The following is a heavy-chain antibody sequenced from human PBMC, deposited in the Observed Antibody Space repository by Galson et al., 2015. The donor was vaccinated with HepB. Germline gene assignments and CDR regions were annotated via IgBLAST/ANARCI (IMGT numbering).Heavy chain of an antibody. D-gene: IGHD6-6*01. Sequence: SLRLSCAASGFTFSSYAMFWVRQAPRKGLEWVATIWYDGSNKYYADSVKGRFTISRDNSKNTLYLQMNSLGVEDTAVYYCARARLAARPHWFDPWGQGTLVTVSS. CDR1: GFTFSSYA. J-gene: IGHJ5*02. CDR2: IWYDGSNK. V-gene: IGHV3-33*07. CDR3: ARARLAARPHWFDP.